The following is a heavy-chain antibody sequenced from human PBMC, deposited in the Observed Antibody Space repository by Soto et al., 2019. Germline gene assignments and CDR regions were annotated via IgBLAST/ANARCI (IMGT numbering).Heavy chain of an antibody. Sequence: GGSLRLPYVSFGLSCGSYAVTLVSQDPGKGLEWVSTISGSDGKTFYADSVKGRFAISRDNAKNSLYLQMNSLRAEDTAVYYCARDGPGGGTPPVNYWGQGTLVPGSP. CDR3: ARDGPGGGTPPVNY. CDR1: GLSCGSYA. CDR2: ISGSDGKT. V-gene: IGHV3-21*01. D-gene: IGHD3-16*01. J-gene: IGHJ4*02.